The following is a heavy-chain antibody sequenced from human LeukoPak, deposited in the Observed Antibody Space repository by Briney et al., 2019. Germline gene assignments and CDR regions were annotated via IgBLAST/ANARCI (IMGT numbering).Heavy chain of an antibody. Sequence: ASVKVSCKTSGYTFTTYGISWVRQAPGQGLEWMGWISPYNANTNYAQKLQGRVTITTDTSTSTAYMELRSLRSDDTAAYYCARDLGYHLLTNYYYYGMDVWGQGTTVTVSS. J-gene: IGHJ6*02. CDR1: GYTFTTYG. CDR3: ARDLGYHLLTNYYYYGMDV. V-gene: IGHV1-18*01. CDR2: ISPYNANT. D-gene: IGHD2-2*01.